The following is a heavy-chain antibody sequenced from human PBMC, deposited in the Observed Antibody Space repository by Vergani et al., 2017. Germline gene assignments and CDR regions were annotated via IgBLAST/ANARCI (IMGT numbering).Heavy chain of an antibody. CDR1: GGTFSSYA. Sequence: QVQLVQSGAEVKKPGSSVKVSCKASGGTFSSYAISWVRQAPGLGLEWMGGIIPIFGTANYAQKFQGRVTITADESTSTAYMELSSLRSEDTAVYYCARGRNCSSTSCYVFPRVFNWFDPWGQGTLVTVSS. CDR2: IIPIFGTA. J-gene: IGHJ5*02. D-gene: IGHD2-2*01. V-gene: IGHV1-69*01. CDR3: ARGRNCSSTSCYVFPRVFNWFDP.